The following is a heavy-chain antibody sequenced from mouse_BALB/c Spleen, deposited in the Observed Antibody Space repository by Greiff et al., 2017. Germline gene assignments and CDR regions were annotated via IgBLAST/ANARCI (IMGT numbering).Heavy chain of an antibody. J-gene: IGHJ1*01. V-gene: IGHV5-6-2*01. Sequence: EVKLVESGGGLVKLGGSLKLSCAASGFTFSSYYMSWVRQTPEKRLELVAAINSNGGSTYYPDTVRGRFTISRDNAKNTLYLQMSSLKSEDTALYYCARQDGSSPYWYFDVWGAGTTVTVSS. CDR1: GFTFSSYY. D-gene: IGHD1-1*01. CDR2: INSNGGST. CDR3: ARQDGSSPYWYFDV.